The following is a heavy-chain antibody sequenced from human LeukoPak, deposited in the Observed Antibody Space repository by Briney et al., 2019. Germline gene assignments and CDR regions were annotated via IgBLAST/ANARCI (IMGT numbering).Heavy chain of an antibody. D-gene: IGHD2-2*02. Sequence: SETLSLTCTVSGGSISSSSYYWGWIRQPPGKGLEWIGSIYYSGSTYYNPSLKSRVTISVDTSKNQFSLKLSSVTAADTAVYYCARGVVPAAIYGKHFDYWGQGTLVTVSS. CDR1: GGSISSSSYY. J-gene: IGHJ4*02. CDR2: IYYSGST. V-gene: IGHV4-39*07. CDR3: ARGVVPAAIYGKHFDY.